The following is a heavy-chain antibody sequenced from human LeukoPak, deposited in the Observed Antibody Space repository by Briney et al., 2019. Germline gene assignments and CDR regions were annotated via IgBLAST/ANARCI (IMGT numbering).Heavy chain of an antibody. J-gene: IGHJ4*02. V-gene: IGHV3-23*05. CDR3: ARRAGEYSHPYDY. CDR2: IYSGGNT. CDR1: GFTFSSYA. D-gene: IGHD4-17*01. Sequence: GGSLRLSCAASGFTFSSYAMSWVRQAPGKGLEWVSVIYSGGNTHYSDSVKGRFTISRDNSKNTLYLQMNSLRVEDTAVYYCARRAGEYSHPYDYWGQGTLVTVSS.